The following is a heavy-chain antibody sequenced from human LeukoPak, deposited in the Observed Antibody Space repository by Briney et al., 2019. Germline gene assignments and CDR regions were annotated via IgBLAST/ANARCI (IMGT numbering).Heavy chain of an antibody. V-gene: IGHV3-30-3*01. J-gene: IGHJ4*02. D-gene: IGHD3-22*01. Sequence: PGRSLRLSCAASGFTFSSYATHWVRQAPGKGLEWVAVISYDGSNKYYADSVKGRFTISRDNSKNTLYLQMNSLRAEDTAVYYCARDYYDSSGYYAYWGQGTLVTVSS. CDR2: ISYDGSNK. CDR1: GFTFSSYA. CDR3: ARDYYDSSGYYAY.